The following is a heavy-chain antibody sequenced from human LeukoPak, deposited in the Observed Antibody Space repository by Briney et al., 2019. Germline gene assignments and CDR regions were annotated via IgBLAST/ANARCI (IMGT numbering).Heavy chain of an antibody. CDR1: ACSITSYW. CDR3: ARHDHSSSWEIDY. CDR2: IYPGDSDT. J-gene: IGHJ4*02. D-gene: IGHD6-13*01. Sequence: AAALKICYKAAACSITSYWIGWVRHMPGKGVGWMGIIYPGDSDTSYSQSFQSHVTITADKSISTAYLQWSSLKASDTAVYYCARHDHSSSWEIDYWGQGTLVTVYS. V-gene: IGHV5-51*01.